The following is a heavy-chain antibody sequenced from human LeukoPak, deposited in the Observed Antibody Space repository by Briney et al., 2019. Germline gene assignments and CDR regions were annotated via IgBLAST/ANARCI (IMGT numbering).Heavy chain of an antibody. CDR3: AREGVGRWLQSAHYFDY. D-gene: IGHD5-24*01. J-gene: IGHJ4*02. CDR2: ISSSSSYI. Sequence: GGSLRLSCAASGFTFSSYGMHWVRQAPGKGLEWVSSISSSSSYIYYADSVKGRFTISRDNAKNSLYLQMNSLRAEDTAVYHCAREGVGRWLQSAHYFDYWGQGTLFTVSS. V-gene: IGHV3-21*01. CDR1: GFTFSSYG.